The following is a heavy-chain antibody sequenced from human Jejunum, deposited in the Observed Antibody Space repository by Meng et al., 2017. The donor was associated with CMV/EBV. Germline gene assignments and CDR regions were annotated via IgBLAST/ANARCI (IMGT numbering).Heavy chain of an antibody. J-gene: IGHJ6*02. D-gene: IGHD3-16*01. Sequence: GSVSTGSYYGRWIRPPPGKGLESIRYIYYSASTNYHPSLQSRVTISVDTSKNQFSLKLSSVTAADTAVYYCARDGATYYDYGMDVWGQGTTVTVSS. CDR2: IYYSAST. CDR3: ARDGATYYDYGMDV. V-gene: IGHV4-61*01. CDR1: GSVSTGSYY.